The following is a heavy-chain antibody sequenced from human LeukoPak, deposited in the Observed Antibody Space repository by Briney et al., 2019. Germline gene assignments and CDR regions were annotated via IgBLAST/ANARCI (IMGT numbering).Heavy chain of an antibody. D-gene: IGHD3-22*01. CDR2: IIPIFDTP. CDR1: GGTFNNYG. V-gene: IGHV1-69*13. Sequence: SVKVSCKASGGTFNNYGINWVRQAPGQGLEWMGGIIPIFDTPYYAQNFQDRFTITADESTSTVYMELSSLRSEDTAVYYCARTGSGLDYWGQGTLVTVSS. CDR3: ARTGSGLDY. J-gene: IGHJ4*02.